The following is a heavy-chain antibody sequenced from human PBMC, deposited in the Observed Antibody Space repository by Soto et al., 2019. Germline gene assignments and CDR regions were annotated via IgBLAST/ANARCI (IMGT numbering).Heavy chain of an antibody. V-gene: IGHV4-39*01. CDR2: IYYSGST. J-gene: IGHJ6*03. CDR3: GYCSSTSCYYYYYYYMDA. Sequence: PSETLSLTCTVSGGSISSSSYYWGWIRQPPGKGLEWIGSIYYSGSTYYNPSLKSRVTISVDTSKNQFSLKLSSVTAADTAVYYCGYCSSTSCYYYYYYYMDAWGKGTTVTVSS. CDR1: GGSISSSSYY. D-gene: IGHD2-2*01.